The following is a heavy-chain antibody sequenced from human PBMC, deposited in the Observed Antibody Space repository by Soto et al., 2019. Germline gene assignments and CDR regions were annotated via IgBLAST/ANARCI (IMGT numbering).Heavy chain of an antibody. CDR1: GYNFTSYC. CDR3: ARLYSSPNGNWFDP. Sequence: PGESLRISCKGSGYNFTSYCIGWVRQKPGKGLEWMGIIYPGDSDTRYSPSFQGQVTISADKSISTAYLQWSSLKASDTAMYYCARLYSSPNGNWFDPWGQGTLVTVSS. D-gene: IGHD6-13*01. J-gene: IGHJ5*02. V-gene: IGHV5-51*01. CDR2: IYPGDSDT.